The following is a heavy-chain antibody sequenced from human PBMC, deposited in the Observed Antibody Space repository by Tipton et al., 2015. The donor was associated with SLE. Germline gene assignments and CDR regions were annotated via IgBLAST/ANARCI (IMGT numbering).Heavy chain of an antibody. J-gene: IGHJ6*02. CDR2: IRYDGSNK. Sequence: SLRLSCAASGFTFSSYGMHWVRQAPGKGLEWVAFIRYDGSNKYYADSVKGRFTISRDNSKNTLYLQMNSLRAEDTAVYYCAREPTRRGYGMDVWGQGTTGTVSS. CDR3: AREPTRRGYGMDV. CDR1: GFTFSSYG. V-gene: IGHV3-30*02.